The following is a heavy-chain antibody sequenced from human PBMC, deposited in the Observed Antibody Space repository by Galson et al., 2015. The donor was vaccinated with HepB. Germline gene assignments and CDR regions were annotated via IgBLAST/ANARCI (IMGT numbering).Heavy chain of an antibody. Sequence: SLRLSCAASGFTFSSYWMGWVRQAPGKGLEWVANIKQDGSEKYYVNSVKGRFTISRDNAKNSLYLQMNSLRAEDTAVYYCAREQVRAVAGTETYYFDYWGQGTLVTVSS. J-gene: IGHJ4*02. V-gene: IGHV3-7*03. D-gene: IGHD6-19*01. CDR1: GFTFSSYW. CDR3: AREQVRAVAGTETYYFDY. CDR2: IKQDGSEK.